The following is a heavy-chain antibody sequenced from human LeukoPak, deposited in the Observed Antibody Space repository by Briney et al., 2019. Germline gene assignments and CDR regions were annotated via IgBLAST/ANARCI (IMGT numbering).Heavy chain of an antibody. CDR3: ARGCVYEGNSDILTGYYTWFDP. CDR2: INHSGST. D-gene: IGHD3-9*01. J-gene: IGHJ5*02. Sequence: SETLSLTCAVYGGSFSGYYWSWIRQPPGKGLEWIGEINHSGSTNYNPSLKSRVTISVDTSKNQFSLKLSSVTAADTAVYYCARGCVYEGNSDILTGYYTWFDPWGQGTLVTVSS. V-gene: IGHV4-34*01. CDR1: GGSFSGYY.